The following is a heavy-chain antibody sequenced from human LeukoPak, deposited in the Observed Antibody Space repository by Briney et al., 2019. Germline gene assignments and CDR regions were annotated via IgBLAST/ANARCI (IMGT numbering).Heavy chain of an antibody. CDR2: INYKGGTT. D-gene: IGHD3-9*01. CDR3: ATSYDMLTGYFDH. Sequence: GGSLRLSCAASGFTLSSFSMHWVRQSPGRGLEYVSAINYKGGTTYYTDSVKGRFTISRDNAKNSLYLQMNSLRPEDTALYFCATSYDMLTGYFDHWGQGTLVTVSP. CDR1: GFTLSSFS. J-gene: IGHJ4*02. V-gene: IGHV3-64*02.